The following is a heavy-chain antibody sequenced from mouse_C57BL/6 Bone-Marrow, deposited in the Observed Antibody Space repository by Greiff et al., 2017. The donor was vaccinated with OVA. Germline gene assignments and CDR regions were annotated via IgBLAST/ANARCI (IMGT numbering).Heavy chain of an antibody. D-gene: IGHD1-1*01. J-gene: IGHJ4*01. CDR3: ARDAHYYGSSYDYAMDY. V-gene: IGHV3-6*01. CDR2: ISYDGSN. CDR1: GYSITSGYY. Sequence: EVQLQESGPGLVKPSQSLSLTCSVTGYSITSGYYWNWIRQFPGNKLEWMGYISYDGSNNYNPSLKNRISITRDTSKNQFFLKLNSVTTEDTATYYCARDAHYYGSSYDYAMDYWGQGTSVTVSS.